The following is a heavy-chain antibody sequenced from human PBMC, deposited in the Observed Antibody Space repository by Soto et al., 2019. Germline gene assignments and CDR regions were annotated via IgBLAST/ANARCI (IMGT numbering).Heavy chain of an antibody. Sequence: QVQLVESGGGVVQPGRSLRLSCAASGFTFSSYGMHWVRQAPGKGLEWVAVIWYDGSNKYYADSVKGRFPISRDNSKNSVYLQLISLRAEDTAVYYCARESSYYDFWSGYYPYYYGMDVWGQGTTVTVSS. D-gene: IGHD3-3*01. J-gene: IGHJ6*02. CDR2: IWYDGSNK. V-gene: IGHV3-33*01. CDR1: GFTFSSYG. CDR3: ARESSYYDFWSGYYPYYYGMDV.